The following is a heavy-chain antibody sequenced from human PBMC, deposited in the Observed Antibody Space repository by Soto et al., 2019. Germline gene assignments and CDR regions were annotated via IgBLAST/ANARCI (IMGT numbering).Heavy chain of an antibody. Sequence: PSETLSLTCTVSGGSISSGDYYWSWIRQPPGKGLEWIGSIYYSGSTYYNPSLKSRVTISVDTSKNQFPLKLNSVTAADTAVYYCASRHSSPYFDYWGQGTLVTVSS. D-gene: IGHD6-13*01. CDR1: GGSISSGDYY. CDR3: ASRHSSPYFDY. J-gene: IGHJ4*02. CDR2: IYYSGST. V-gene: IGHV4-30-4*01.